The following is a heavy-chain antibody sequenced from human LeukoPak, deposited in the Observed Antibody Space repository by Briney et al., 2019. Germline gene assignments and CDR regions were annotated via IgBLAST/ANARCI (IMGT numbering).Heavy chain of an antibody. CDR2: INPSGGST. J-gene: IGHJ4*02. CDR3: ARAYYDSSGYPHDGYYFDY. V-gene: IGHV1-46*01. CDR1: GYTFTSYY. Sequence: ASVKVSCKASGYTFTSYYMHWVRQAPGQGLEWMGIINPSGGSTSYAQKFQGRVTMTRDTSTSTVYMELSSLRSEDTAVYYCARAYYDSSGYPHDGYYFDYWGREPWSPSPQ. D-gene: IGHD3-22*01.